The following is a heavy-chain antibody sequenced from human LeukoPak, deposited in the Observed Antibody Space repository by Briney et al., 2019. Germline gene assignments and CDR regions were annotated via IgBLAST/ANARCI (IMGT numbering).Heavy chain of an antibody. J-gene: IGHJ6*03. CDR2: LYYSGST. V-gene: IGHV4-39*01. D-gene: IGHD6-6*01. Sequence: PSETLSLTCTVSGGSISSSGYYWGWIRQPPGKGLEWIGSLYYSGSTYYNPSLKSRVTISVDTSKSQFSLKLSSVTAADTAVYYCARCIAARITSYYYYYYMDVWGKGTTVTVSS. CDR3: ARCIAARITSYYYYYYMDV. CDR1: GGSISSSGYY.